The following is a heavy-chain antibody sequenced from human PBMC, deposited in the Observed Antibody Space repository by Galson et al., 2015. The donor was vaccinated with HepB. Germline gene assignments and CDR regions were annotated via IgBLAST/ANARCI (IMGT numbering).Heavy chain of an antibody. D-gene: IGHD2-8*01. CDR3: AKDQNCTKSVCYTYFYNGMDV. CDR1: KFSSSDYA. CDR2: ISGSGIST. V-gene: IGHV3-23*01. Sequence: SLRLSCAASKFSSSDYAMSWVRQAPGKGLEWLSFISGSGISTYYANSVKGRFTISRDNSNNMLYLQMNSLRAEDTAVYYCAKDQNCTKSVCYTYFYNGMDVWGQGTTVTVSS. J-gene: IGHJ6*02.